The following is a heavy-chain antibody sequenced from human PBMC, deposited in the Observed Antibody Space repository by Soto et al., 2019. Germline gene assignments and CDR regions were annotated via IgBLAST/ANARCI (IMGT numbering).Heavy chain of an antibody. CDR2: ISSSSSYI. CDR3: ARELGVAGTV. V-gene: IGHV3-21*01. Sequence: EVQLVESGGGLVKPGGSLRLSCAASGFTFSSYSMNWVRQAPGMGLEWVSSISSSSSYIYYADSVKGRFTISRDNAKNLLYLLMNSLRAEDTAVYYCARELGVAGTVWGQRTMVTVSS. J-gene: IGHJ4*02. CDR1: GFTFSSYS. D-gene: IGHD6-19*01.